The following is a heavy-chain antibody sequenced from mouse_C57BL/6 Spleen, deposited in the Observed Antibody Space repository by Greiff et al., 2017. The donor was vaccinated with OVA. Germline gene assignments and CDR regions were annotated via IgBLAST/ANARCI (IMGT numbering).Heavy chain of an antibody. V-gene: IGHV1-26*01. CDR1: GYTFTDYY. CDR3: ATLITTVVAKDYYAMDY. D-gene: IGHD1-1*01. J-gene: IGHJ4*01. CDR2: INPKNGGT. Sequence: EVQLQQSGPELVKPGASVKISCKASGYTFTDYYMNWVKQSHGKSLEWIGDINPKNGGTSYNQKFKGKATLTVDKSSSTAYMELRSLTSEDSAVYYCATLITTVVAKDYYAMDYWGQGTSVTVSS.